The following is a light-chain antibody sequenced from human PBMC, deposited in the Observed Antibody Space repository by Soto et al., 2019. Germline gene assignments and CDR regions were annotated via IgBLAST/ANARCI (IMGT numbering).Light chain of an antibody. Sequence: NIASAGMPRHHTDFVYLPLLEQHTGKAPKLIIYEVTNRPSGVSNRFSGSKSGNTASLTISGLQADDEADYHCSSYTSHYTRVFGTGTRSPS. J-gene: IGLJ1*01. CDR3: SSYTSHYTRV. V-gene: IGLV2-14*03. CDR2: EVT. CDR1: PRHHTDFVY.